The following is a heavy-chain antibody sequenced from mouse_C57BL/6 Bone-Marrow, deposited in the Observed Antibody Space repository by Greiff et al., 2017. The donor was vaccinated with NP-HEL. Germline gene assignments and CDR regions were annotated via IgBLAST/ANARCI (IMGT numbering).Heavy chain of an antibody. Sequence: VQLQESGAELVKPGASVKISCKASGYAFSSYWMNWVKQRPGKGLEWIGQIYPGDGDTNYNGKFKGQATLTADKSSSTAYMQLSSLTSEDSAVYFCATAQYYGSSYVEWYFDVWGTGTTVTVSS. CDR1: GYAFSSYW. CDR3: ATAQYYGSSYVEWYFDV. V-gene: IGHV1-80*01. CDR2: IYPGDGDT. J-gene: IGHJ1*03. D-gene: IGHD1-1*01.